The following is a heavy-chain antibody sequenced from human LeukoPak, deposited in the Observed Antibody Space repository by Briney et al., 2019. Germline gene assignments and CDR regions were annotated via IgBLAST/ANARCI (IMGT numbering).Heavy chain of an antibody. J-gene: IGHJ5*02. D-gene: IGHD6-13*01. V-gene: IGHV5-51*01. CDR2: IYPGDSDT. CDR1: GYSFTSYW. Sequence: GESLKISCKGSGYSFTSYWIGWVRQMPGKGLEWMGIIYPGDSDTRYSPSFQGQVTISADKSISTAYLQWSSLKASDTAMYYCARRGIAAAGSVDNWFDPWGQGTLVTVSS. CDR3: ARRGIAAAGSVDNWFDP.